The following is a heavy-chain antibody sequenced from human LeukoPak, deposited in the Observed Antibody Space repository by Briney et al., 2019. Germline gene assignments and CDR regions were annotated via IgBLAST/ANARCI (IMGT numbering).Heavy chain of an antibody. Sequence: ASVKVSCKASGYTFPSYDINGVRQATGQGLEWMGWMNPNSGNTGYAQKFQGRVTMTRNTSISTAYMELSSLRSEDTAVYYCARNVDTAMDFDYWGQGTLVTVSS. D-gene: IGHD5-18*01. CDR2: MNPNSGNT. CDR1: GYTFPSYD. CDR3: ARNVDTAMDFDY. J-gene: IGHJ4*02. V-gene: IGHV1-8*01.